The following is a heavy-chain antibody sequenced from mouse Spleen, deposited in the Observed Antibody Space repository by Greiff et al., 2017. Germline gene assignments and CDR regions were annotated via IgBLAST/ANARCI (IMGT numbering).Heavy chain of an antibody. Sequence: VQVVESGAELVKPGASVKMSCKASGYTFTTYPIEWMKQNHGKSLEWIGNFHPYNDDTKYNEKFKGKATLTVEKSSSTVYLELSRLTSDDSAVYYCARGGMITTDAMDYWGQGTSVTVSS. J-gene: IGHJ4*01. CDR2: FHPYNDDT. V-gene: IGHV1-47*01. CDR3: ARGGMITTDAMDY. CDR1: GYTFTTYP. D-gene: IGHD2-4*01.